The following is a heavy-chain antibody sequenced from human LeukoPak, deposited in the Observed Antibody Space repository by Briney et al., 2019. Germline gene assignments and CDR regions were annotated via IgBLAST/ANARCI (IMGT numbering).Heavy chain of an antibody. CDR2: ITSSSSYL. Sequence: GGSLRLSCAASGFTFRSYSMNWVRQSPGKGLEWVSSITSSSSYLFYADSVKGRFAISRDNVKNSLYLQMNSLRAEDTAVYYCASDYDSSFDYWGQGTLVTVSS. D-gene: IGHD5-12*01. CDR3: ASDYDSSFDY. V-gene: IGHV3-21*01. CDR1: GFTFRSYS. J-gene: IGHJ4*02.